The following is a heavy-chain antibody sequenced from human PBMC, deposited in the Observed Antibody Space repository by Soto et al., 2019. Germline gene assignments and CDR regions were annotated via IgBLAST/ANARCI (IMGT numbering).Heavy chain of an antibody. J-gene: IGHJ4*02. D-gene: IGHD3-3*01. CDR1: GFIFKNYA. V-gene: IGHV3-23*01. CDR3: ASEGGGFWGGYGG. CDR2: ISGNGDKT. Sequence: EVQLLESGGGLVQSGGSLRLSCAASGFIFKNYAMSWVRQAPGKGLEWVSAISGNGDKTYYADSVRGRFTISRDNSKSVGFLQMIRLAGGDSGVYFCASEGGGFWGGYGGRGQGTLVTVSP.